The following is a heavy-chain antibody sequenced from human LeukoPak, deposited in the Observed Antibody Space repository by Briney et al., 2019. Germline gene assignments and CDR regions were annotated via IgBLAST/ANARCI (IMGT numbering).Heavy chain of an antibody. CDR3: AKEIGEDDSSGYPFDY. Sequence: GSLRLSCAASGFTFSSYAMSWVRQAPGKGLEWVSAIIGSGGRTYYADSVKGRFTISRDNSKNTLYLQMNSLRAEDTAVYYCAKEIGEDDSSGYPFDYWGQGTLVTVSS. J-gene: IGHJ4*02. CDR2: IIGSGGRT. V-gene: IGHV3-23*01. CDR1: GFTFSSYA. D-gene: IGHD3-22*01.